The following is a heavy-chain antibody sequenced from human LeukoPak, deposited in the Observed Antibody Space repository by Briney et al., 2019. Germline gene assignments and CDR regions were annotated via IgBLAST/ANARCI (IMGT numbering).Heavy chain of an antibody. CDR2: IYYSGST. Sequence: SETLSLTCTVSGGSISSYYWSWIRQPPGKGLEWIGYIYYSGSTNYNPSLKSRVTISVDTSKNQFSLKLSSVTAADTAVYYCARGKGGDGYNRYYYYYYYMDVWGKGTTVTISS. CDR3: ARGKGGDGYNRYYYYYYYMDV. J-gene: IGHJ6*03. V-gene: IGHV4-59*01. D-gene: IGHD5-24*01. CDR1: GGSISSYY.